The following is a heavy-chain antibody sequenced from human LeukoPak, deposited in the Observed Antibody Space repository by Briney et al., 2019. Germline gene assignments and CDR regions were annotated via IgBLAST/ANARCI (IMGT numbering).Heavy chain of an antibody. CDR3: ARDVAGTLNYFDY. J-gene: IGHJ4*02. CDR1: GFTFTSYG. Sequence: GGSLRLSCAASGFTFTSYGMNWVRQAPGKGLEWVSYISSRSSTIYYADSVKGRFTISRDNAKNSLYLQMNSLRAEDTAVYYCARDVAGTLNYFDYWGQGTLVTVSS. D-gene: IGHD6-13*01. V-gene: IGHV3-48*01. CDR2: ISSRSSTI.